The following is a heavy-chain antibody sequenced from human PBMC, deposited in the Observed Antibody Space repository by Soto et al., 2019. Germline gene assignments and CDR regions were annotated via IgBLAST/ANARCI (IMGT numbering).Heavy chain of an antibody. J-gene: IGHJ3*01. V-gene: IGHV1-58*01. D-gene: IGHD2-15*01. Sequence: ASVKVSCKTSGFTFSNSSVQWVLQARGQRLEWIAWIVVGSHNTNYAQNFQGRLTVTTDTSTSTAYMELTSLTSEDTAIYYCAAELYSGGRCCSFDLWGQGTMVTVSS. CDR2: IVVGSHNT. CDR1: GFTFSNSS. CDR3: AAELYSGGRCCSFDL.